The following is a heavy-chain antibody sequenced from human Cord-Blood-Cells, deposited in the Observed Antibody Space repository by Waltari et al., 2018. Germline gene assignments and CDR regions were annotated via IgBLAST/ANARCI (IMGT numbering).Heavy chain of an antibody. CDR2: IYYSGST. Sequence: QLQLQESGPGLVKPSETLSLTCTVSGGSISSSSYYWGWLRQPPGKGLEWIGSIYYSGSTYYNPSLKSRVTISVDTSKNQFSLKLSSVTAADTAVYYCARGDEFSEQYGGFDYWGQGTLVTVSS. CDR1: GGSISSSSYY. CDR3: ARGDEFSEQYGGFDY. V-gene: IGHV4-39*07. D-gene: IGHD2-15*01. J-gene: IGHJ4*02.